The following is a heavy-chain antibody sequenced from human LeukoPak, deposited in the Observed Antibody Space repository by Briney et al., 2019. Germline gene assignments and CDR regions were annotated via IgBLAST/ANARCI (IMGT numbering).Heavy chain of an antibody. CDR3: ARQRGYYDSSGYYYGYYFDY. CDR1: GYSISSGYY. V-gene: IGHV4-38-2*02. Sequence: PSETLSLTCTVSGYSISSGYYWGWIRQPPGKGLEWIGSIYYSGSTYYNPSLKSRVTISVDTSKNQFSLKLSSVTAADTAVYYCARQRGYYDSSGYYYGYYFDYWGQGTLVTVSS. J-gene: IGHJ4*02. D-gene: IGHD3-22*01. CDR2: IYYSGST.